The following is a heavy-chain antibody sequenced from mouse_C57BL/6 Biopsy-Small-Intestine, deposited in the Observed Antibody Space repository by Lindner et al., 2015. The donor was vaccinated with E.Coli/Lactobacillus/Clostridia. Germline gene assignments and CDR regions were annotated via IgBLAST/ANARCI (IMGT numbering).Heavy chain of an antibody. CDR2: ISSGGSYT. Sequence: VQLQESGGDLVKPGGSLKLSCAASGFTFSSYGMSWVRQTPDKRLEWVATISSGGSYTYYPDSVKGRFTISRDNAKNTLYLQMSSLKSEDTAMYYCARPYSNYTGDYWGQGTSVTVSS. CDR1: GFTFSSYG. CDR3: ARPYSNYTGDY. D-gene: IGHD2-5*01. V-gene: IGHV5-6*01. J-gene: IGHJ4*01.